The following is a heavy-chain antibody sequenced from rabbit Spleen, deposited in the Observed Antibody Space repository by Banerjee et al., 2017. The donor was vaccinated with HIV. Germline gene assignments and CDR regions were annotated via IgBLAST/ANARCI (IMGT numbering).Heavy chain of an antibody. D-gene: IGHD3-1*01. CDR3: ARETPTTSGLDYGL. CDR1: GFSFSDRDV. J-gene: IGHJ3*01. CDR2: INIVTGKA. Sequence: QEQLVESGGGLVKPEGSLTLTCKASGFSFSDRDVMCRVRQAPGKGLEWIACINIVTGKAVYASWAKGRFTISKTSTTVDLKMTSLTTEDTATYFCARETPTTSGLDYGLWGPGTLVTVS. V-gene: IGHV1S45*01.